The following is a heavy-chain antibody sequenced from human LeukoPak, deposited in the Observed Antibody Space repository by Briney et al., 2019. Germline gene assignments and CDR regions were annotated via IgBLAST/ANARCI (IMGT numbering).Heavy chain of an antibody. D-gene: IGHD6-6*01. Sequence: GSLRLSCAASGFTFSSYSMNWVRQAPGKGLEWVSAISGSGGSTYYADSVKGRFTISRDNSKNTLYLQMNSLRAEDTAVYYCAKDGLAARTYYFDYWGQGTLVTVSS. V-gene: IGHV3-23*01. CDR1: GFTFSSYS. J-gene: IGHJ4*02. CDR3: AKDGLAARTYYFDY. CDR2: ISGSGGST.